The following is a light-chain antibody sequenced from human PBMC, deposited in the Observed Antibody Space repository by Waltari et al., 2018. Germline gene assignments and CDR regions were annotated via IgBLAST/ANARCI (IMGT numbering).Light chain of an antibody. CDR2: DIS. CDR3: SSYTSSSYVI. V-gene: IGLV2-14*01. Sequence: QSALTQPASVSGSPGQSITISCSGTSRDVGCYNFVSWYQPHPGKDPKLMTNDISKRPSGVSNAFAGTKSGTPASLTISGLQADDEADYYCSSYTSSSYVIFGGGTKLTVL. CDR1: SRDVGCYNF. J-gene: IGLJ2*01.